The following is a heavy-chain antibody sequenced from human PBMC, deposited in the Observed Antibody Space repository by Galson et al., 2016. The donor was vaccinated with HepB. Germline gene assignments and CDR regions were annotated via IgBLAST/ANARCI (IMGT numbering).Heavy chain of an antibody. CDR3: ARDRGGYSDF. Sequence: YTFANCGLTWVRQAPGQGLEWMGWINTNTGSPTYAQGFTGRIVFSLDTSVSTTYLQIYSLQAGDTAVYYCARDRGGYSDFWGQGTLSPSPQ. CDR1: YTFANCG. V-gene: IGHV7-4-1*01. CDR2: INTNTGSP. J-gene: IGHJ4*02. D-gene: IGHD4-23*01.